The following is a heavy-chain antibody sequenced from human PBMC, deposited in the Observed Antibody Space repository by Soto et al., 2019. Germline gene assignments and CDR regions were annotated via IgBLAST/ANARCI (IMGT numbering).Heavy chain of an antibody. V-gene: IGHV4-34*01. J-gene: IGHJ5*01. D-gene: IGHD3-22*01. CDR3: STRAYDTNGYYRFDP. CDR1: GGSFSGHS. Sequence: PSETLSLTCAVYGGSFSGHSWTWIRQSPGKGLEWIGDINHSGRVNYSPSLKSRVTISLDTSKNQFSLTLSAVTAADTAMYYCSTRAYDTNGYYRFDPWGQGTLLTV. CDR2: INHSGRV.